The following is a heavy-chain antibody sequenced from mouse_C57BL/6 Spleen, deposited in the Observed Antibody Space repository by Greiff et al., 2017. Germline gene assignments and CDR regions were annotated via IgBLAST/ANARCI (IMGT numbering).Heavy chain of an antibody. V-gene: IGHV6-3*01. Sequence: EVKLQESGGGLVQPGGSMKLSCVASGFTFSNYWMNWVRQSPEKGLEWVAQIRLKSDNYATHYAESVKGRFTISRDDSKSSVYLQMNNLRAEDTGIYYGTEGRVYGYDGFAYWGQGTLVTVSA. CDR1: GFTFSNYW. CDR2: IRLKSDNYAT. J-gene: IGHJ3*01. D-gene: IGHD2-2*01. CDR3: TEGRVYGYDGFAY.